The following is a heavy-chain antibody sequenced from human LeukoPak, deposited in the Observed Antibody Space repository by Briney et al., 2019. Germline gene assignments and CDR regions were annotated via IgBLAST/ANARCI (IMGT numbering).Heavy chain of an antibody. V-gene: IGHV1-2*04. J-gene: IGHJ4*02. D-gene: IGHD5-12*01. CDR3: ARGRGYSGYGLVDY. CDR2: INPNSGGT. CDR1: GYTFTGYY. Sequence: ASVKVSCKASGYTFTGYYMHWVRQAPGQGLEWMGWINPNSGGTNYAQKFQGWVTMTRDTSISTAYMELSRLRSDDTAVYYCARGRGYSGYGLVDYWGQGTLVTVSS.